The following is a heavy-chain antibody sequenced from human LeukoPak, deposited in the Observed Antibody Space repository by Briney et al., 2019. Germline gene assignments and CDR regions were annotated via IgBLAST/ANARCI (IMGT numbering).Heavy chain of an antibody. J-gene: IGHJ6*02. CDR3: ARDLRGVAAAGTGMDV. V-gene: IGHV4-4*07. D-gene: IGHD6-13*01. CDR2: IYTSGST. CDR1: GGSISSYY. Sequence: PSETLSLTCTVSGGSISSYYWSWIRQPAGKGLEWIGRIYTSGSTNYNPSLKSRVTISVDTSKNQFSLKLSSVTAADTAVYYCARDLRGVAAAGTGMDVWGQGTTVTVSS.